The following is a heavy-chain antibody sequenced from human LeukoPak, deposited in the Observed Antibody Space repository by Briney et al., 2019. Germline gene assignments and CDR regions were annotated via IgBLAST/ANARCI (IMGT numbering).Heavy chain of an antibody. D-gene: IGHD6-19*01. CDR2: ISTYNGNT. Sequence: GASVKVSCKTSGYTFTTYGISWVRQAPGQGLEWMGWISTYNGNTKYAQKIQGRVTMTTDTSTSTAYMELRSLRSDDTAVYYCARPEGRGWDALDYWGQGTLITVSS. J-gene: IGHJ4*02. CDR1: GYTFTTYG. CDR3: ARPEGRGWDALDY. V-gene: IGHV1-18*01.